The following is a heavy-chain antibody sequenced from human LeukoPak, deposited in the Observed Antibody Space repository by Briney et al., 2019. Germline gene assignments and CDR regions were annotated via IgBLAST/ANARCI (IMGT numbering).Heavy chain of an antibody. CDR3: AKAVYYSNYLGY. V-gene: IGHV3-74*01. Sequence: GGSLRLSCAASGFTLSSYWMHWVRHAPGKGLVWVSRINSDGSSTNYGDSVKGRFTISRGNAKNTLYLQMNSLRAEDTAMYYCAKAVYYSNYLGYWGQGTLVTVSS. D-gene: IGHD3-10*01. J-gene: IGHJ4*01. CDR2: INSDGSST. CDR1: GFTLSSYW.